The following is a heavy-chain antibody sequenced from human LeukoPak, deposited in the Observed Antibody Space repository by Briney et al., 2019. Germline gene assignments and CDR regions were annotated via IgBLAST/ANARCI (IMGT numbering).Heavy chain of an antibody. D-gene: IGHD1-1*01. Sequence: NPSETLSLTCTISGGSISGGSISTYYWTWIRQPPGKGLEWIGYIYYSGSTNYNPSLKSRVTISLDTSKNQFSLKLNSVTAADTAVYYCTRRVATTGIYAFDIWGQGTMVTVSS. CDR3: TRRVATTGIYAFDI. CDR2: IYYSGST. J-gene: IGHJ3*02. V-gene: IGHV4-61*01. CDR1: GGSISGGSISTYY.